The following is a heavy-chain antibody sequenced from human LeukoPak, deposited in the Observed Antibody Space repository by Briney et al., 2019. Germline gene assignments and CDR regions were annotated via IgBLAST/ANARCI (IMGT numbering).Heavy chain of an antibody. CDR3: AKYVRVGAIHLYWYFDL. Sequence: GGSLRLSCAASGFTFSSYAMSWVRRAPGKGLEWVSAISGSGGSTYYADSVKGRFTISRDNSKNTLYLQMNSLRAEDTAVYYCAKYVRVGAIHLYWYFDLWGRGTLVTVSS. V-gene: IGHV3-23*01. CDR1: GFTFSSYA. J-gene: IGHJ2*01. D-gene: IGHD1-26*01. CDR2: ISGSGGST.